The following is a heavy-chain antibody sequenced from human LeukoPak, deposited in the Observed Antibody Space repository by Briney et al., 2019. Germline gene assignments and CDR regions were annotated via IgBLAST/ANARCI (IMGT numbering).Heavy chain of an antibody. Sequence: GGSLRLSCAASGFTFSSYGMHWVRQAPGKGLEWVAFIRYDGSNKYYADSVKGRFTISRDNSKNTLYLQMNSLRAEDTAVYYCAKGSRAVVVPKYDYRGQGTLVTVSS. CDR2: IRYDGSNK. CDR3: AKGSRAVVVPKYDY. CDR1: GFTFSSYG. J-gene: IGHJ4*02. V-gene: IGHV3-30*02. D-gene: IGHD2-2*01.